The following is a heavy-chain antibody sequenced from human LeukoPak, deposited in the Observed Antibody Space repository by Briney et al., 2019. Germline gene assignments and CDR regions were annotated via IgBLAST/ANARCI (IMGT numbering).Heavy chain of an antibody. Sequence: SETLSLTCTVSCYSISSGYYWGWIRPPPGKGLEWIGSIYHTRSTYYNSSLKSRVTISVDTSKNQFSLKLSSVTAADTAVYYCARLHGYSYGYIAYWGQGTLVTVSS. J-gene: IGHJ4*02. D-gene: IGHD5-18*01. CDR2: IYHTRST. V-gene: IGHV4-38-2*02. CDR1: CYSISSGYY. CDR3: ARLHGYSYGYIAY.